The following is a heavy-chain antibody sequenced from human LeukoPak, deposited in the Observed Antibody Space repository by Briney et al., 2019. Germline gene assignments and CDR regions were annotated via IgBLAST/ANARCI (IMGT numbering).Heavy chain of an antibody. Sequence: GGSLRLSCAASGFTYGNYLMHWVRQAPGKGLVWVSRISPDGRSTNYADFVKGRFTVSRDNAMNTVYLQMNSLRTEDTAVYYCVRGASGGHYVIDYWGQGTLVTISS. CDR1: GFTYGNYL. D-gene: IGHD1-26*01. V-gene: IGHV3-74*01. CDR2: ISPDGRST. CDR3: VRGASGGHYVIDY. J-gene: IGHJ4*02.